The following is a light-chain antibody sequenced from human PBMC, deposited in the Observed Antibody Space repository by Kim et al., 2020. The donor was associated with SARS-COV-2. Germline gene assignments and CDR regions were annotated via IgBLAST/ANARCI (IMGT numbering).Light chain of an antibody. CDR1: QRVDGSF. J-gene: IGKJ2*01. CDR2: HAS. CDR3: QQYSWSPPLLT. V-gene: IGKV3-20*01. Sequence: PGESATHSCQTSQRVDGSFLAWYQPRPGRAPRLRIFHASTGATGIPDRFSGAGSGRDFSLTISRLEPDDSAVYFCQQYSWSPPLLTFGPGTKLEI.